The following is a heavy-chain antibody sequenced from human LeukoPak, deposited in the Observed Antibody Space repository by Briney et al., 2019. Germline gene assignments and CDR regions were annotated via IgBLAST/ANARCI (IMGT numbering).Heavy chain of an antibody. CDR2: ISAYNGNT. V-gene: IGHV1-18*01. J-gene: IGHJ3*02. CDR3: ARIKKRITMIVVVTGDAFDI. Sequence: GASVKVSCKASGYTFTSYGISWVREAPGQGLEWMGWISAYNGNTNYAQKLQGRVTMTTDTSTSTAYMELRSLRSDDTALYYCARIKKRITMIVVVTGDAFDIWGQGTMVTVSS. D-gene: IGHD3-22*01. CDR1: GYTFTSYG.